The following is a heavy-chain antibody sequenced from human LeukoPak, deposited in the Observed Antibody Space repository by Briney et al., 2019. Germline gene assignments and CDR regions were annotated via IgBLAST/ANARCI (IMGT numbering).Heavy chain of an antibody. D-gene: IGHD3-9*01. CDR2: IYYSGST. J-gene: IGHJ4*02. V-gene: IGHV4-61*01. CDR1: GGSVSSGSYY. Sequence: SETLSLTCTVSGGSVSSGSYYWSRIRQPPGKGLEWIGYIYYSGSTNYNPSLKSRVTISVDTSKNQFSLKLSSVTAADTAVYYCAVLRYFDWAFDYWGQGTLVTVPS. CDR3: AVLRYFDWAFDY.